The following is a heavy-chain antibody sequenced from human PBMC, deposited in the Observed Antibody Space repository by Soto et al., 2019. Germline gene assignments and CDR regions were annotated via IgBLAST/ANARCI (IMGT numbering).Heavy chain of an antibody. J-gene: IGHJ5*02. Sequence: TLSLNCTVSGGSISSGGFYWSWIRQHPGKGLEWIGYIYYSGSTYYNPSLKSRVTISVDTSKNQFSLKLSSGTAADTAVYYCARASRTSTPRPWFDPWGQGTLVTVSS. CDR3: ARASRTSTPRPWFDP. D-gene: IGHD2-2*01. CDR2: IYYSGST. V-gene: IGHV4-31*03. CDR1: GGSISSGGFY.